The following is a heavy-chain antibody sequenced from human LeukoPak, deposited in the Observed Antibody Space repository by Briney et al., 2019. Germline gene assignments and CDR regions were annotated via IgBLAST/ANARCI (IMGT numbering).Heavy chain of an antibody. D-gene: IGHD3-16*01. J-gene: IGHJ4*02. Sequence: ETSETLSLTCTVSGGSISGYYWSWIRQPAGEGLEWIGRIYSSRSTNYNPSLKSRVSMSGDTSNNQFSLHLSSVTAADTAVYYCARKRKGAYDFDCWGQGTLVTVSS. CDR3: ARKRKGAYDFDC. V-gene: IGHV4-4*07. CDR2: IYSSRST. CDR1: GGSISGYY.